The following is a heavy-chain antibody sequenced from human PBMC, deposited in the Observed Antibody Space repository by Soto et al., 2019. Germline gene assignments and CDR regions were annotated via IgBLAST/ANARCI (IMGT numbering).Heavy chain of an antibody. CDR3: GKDLNTIFGVVTS. J-gene: IGHJ3*01. Sequence: GVSLRLSWAASGFPSSGYARSRARKNPGKGLEWVSGISGSGGSTYYADSVKGRFTISRDNSKNTLYLQMNSLRAEDTAVFYCGKDLNTIFGVVTSWGQGTMVTVSS. D-gene: IGHD3-3*01. V-gene: IGHV3-23*01. CDR1: GFPSSGYA. CDR2: ISGSGGST.